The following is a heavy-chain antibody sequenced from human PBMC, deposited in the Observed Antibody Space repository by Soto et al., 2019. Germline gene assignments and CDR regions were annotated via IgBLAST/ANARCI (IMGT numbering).Heavy chain of an antibody. CDR1: GFTFSSYS. CDR3: ARESTAYDAFDI. D-gene: IGHD1-1*01. Sequence: PGGSLILSCAASGFTFSSYSMHWVRQAPGKGLEWVAVISYDGSNKYYADSVKGRFTISRDNSKNTLYLQMNSLRAEDTAVYYCARESTAYDAFDIWGQGTMVTVS. J-gene: IGHJ3*02. CDR2: ISYDGSNK. V-gene: IGHV3-30-3*01.